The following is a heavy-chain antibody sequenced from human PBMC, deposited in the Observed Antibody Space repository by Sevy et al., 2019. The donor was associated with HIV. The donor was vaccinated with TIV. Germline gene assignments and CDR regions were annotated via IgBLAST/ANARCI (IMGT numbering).Heavy chain of an antibody. Sequence: GGSLRLSCAASGFTFSSYSMNWVRQAPGKGLEWVSSISSSSSYIYYADSVKGRFTISRDNAKNSLYLQMNSLRAEDTAVYYCARDPAGIAAAGTVGYYYGMDVWGQGTTVTVSS. CDR2: ISSSSSYI. D-gene: IGHD6-13*01. J-gene: IGHJ6*02. CDR3: ARDPAGIAAAGTVGYYYGMDV. V-gene: IGHV3-21*01. CDR1: GFTFSSYS.